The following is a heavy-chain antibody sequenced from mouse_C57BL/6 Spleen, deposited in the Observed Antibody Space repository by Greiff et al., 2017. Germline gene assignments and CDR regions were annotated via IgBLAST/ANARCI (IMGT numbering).Heavy chain of an antibody. D-gene: IGHD1-1*01. J-gene: IGHJ2*01. CDR3: ARSGSSAYYVDY. CDR2: INPYNGGT. Sequence: VQLQQSGPVLVKPGASVKMSCKASGYTFTDYYMNWVKQSHGKSLEWIGVINPYNGGTSYNQKFKGKATLTVDTSSSTAYMELNSLTSEDSAVYYCARSGSSAYYVDYWGQGTTLTVSS. V-gene: IGHV1-19*01. CDR1: GYTFTDYY.